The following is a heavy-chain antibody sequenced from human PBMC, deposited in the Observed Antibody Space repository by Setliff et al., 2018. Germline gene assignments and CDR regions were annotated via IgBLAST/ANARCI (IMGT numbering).Heavy chain of an antibody. V-gene: IGHV4-61*02. J-gene: IGHJ4*02. CDR2: MYTSGSA. Sequence: SETLSLTCTVSGGSISSGSYYWNWIRQPAGKGLEWIGRMYTSGSANYNPSLRSRVTISLDTSKNQFSLRLNSVTAADTAVFYCARHGSGTYSPFYFDYWGQGTLVTVSS. CDR3: ARHGSGTYSPFYFDY. CDR1: GGSISSGSYY. D-gene: IGHD3-10*01.